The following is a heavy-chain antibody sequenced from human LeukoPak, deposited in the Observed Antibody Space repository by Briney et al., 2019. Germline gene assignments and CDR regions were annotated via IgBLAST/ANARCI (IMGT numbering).Heavy chain of an antibody. Sequence: ASVKLSCKASGYNFSSYYIQWVRQDPGQGLEWMGLLNPSRGTTAYAPKFQGRVTMTRDTSSNTVYMELRGLRSDDTAIYYCARDATRGIGGSYDLDFWGQGSLVTVS. J-gene: IGHJ4*02. D-gene: IGHD3-16*01. CDR2: LNPSRGTT. CDR1: GYNFSSYY. CDR3: ARDATRGIGGSYDLDF. V-gene: IGHV1-46*01.